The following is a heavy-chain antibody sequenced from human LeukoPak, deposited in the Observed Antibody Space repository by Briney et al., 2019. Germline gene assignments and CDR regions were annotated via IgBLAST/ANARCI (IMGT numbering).Heavy chain of an antibody. CDR3: ARVFRSSGWRHFDY. Sequence: GGSLRLSCAASGFTFSDYYMSWIRQAPGKGLEWVSYISSSGSTIYYADSVKGRFTISRDNAKNSLYLQMNSLRAEDTAVYYRARVFRSSGWRHFDYWGQGTLVTVSS. V-gene: IGHV3-11*04. CDR2: ISSSGSTI. D-gene: IGHD6-19*01. CDR1: GFTFSDYY. J-gene: IGHJ4*02.